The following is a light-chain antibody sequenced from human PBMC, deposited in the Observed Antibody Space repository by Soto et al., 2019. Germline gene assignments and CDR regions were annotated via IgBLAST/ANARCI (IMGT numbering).Light chain of an antibody. V-gene: IGLV1-40*01. J-gene: IGLJ3*02. CDR1: SSNIGAGYD. CDR2: GNS. Sequence: QSVLTQPPSVSGAPGQRVTISCTGSSSNIGAGYDVHWYQQLPGPAPKLLIYGNSNRPSGVPDRFSGSKSGTSASLAITGLQAEDEADSYCQSYASSLSGSVFGGGTKLTVL. CDR3: QSYASSLSGSV.